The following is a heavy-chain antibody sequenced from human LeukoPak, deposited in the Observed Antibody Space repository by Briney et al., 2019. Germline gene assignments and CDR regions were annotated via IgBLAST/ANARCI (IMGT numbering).Heavy chain of an antibody. CDR1: GYTFTGYY. D-gene: IGHD2-15*01. CDR2: INPNSGGT. V-gene: IGHV1-2*02. Sequence: ASVKVSCKASGYTFTGYYMHWVRQAPGQGLEWMGWINPNSGGTNYAQKFQGRVTMTRDTSISTAYMELSSLRSEDTAVYYCARADIVVVVAATYYGMDVWGQGTTVTVSS. J-gene: IGHJ6*02. CDR3: ARADIVVVVAATYYGMDV.